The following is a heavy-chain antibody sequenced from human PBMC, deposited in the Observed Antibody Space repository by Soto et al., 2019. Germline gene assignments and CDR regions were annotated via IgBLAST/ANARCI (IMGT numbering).Heavy chain of an antibody. Sequence: ASVKVSCKASGYTFTRYDITLVRQATGQGLEWMGWMNPQTGNTAYAEKFQGRVTMTRSTSINTAYMELSGLSSEDTPVYYSESTNYNPSLKSRVTISVDTSKNQFSLKLSSVNAADTAVYYCARHGKLGYCSSTSCLRYYYYYMEVWGKGTTVTVSS. V-gene: IGHV1-8*01. J-gene: IGHJ6*03. CDR2: MNPQTGNT. CDR1: GYTFTRYD. CDR3: ESTNYNPSLKSRVTISVDTSKNQFSLKLSSVNAADTAVYYCARHGKLGYCSSTSCLRYYYYYMEV. D-gene: IGHD3-10*01.